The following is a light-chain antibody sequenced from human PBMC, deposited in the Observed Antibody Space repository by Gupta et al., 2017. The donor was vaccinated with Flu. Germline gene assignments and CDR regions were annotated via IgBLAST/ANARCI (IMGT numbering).Light chain of an antibody. CDR1: QSVRRD. V-gene: IGKV3-15*01. J-gene: IGKJ1*01. CDR2: DAS. CDR3: QHYKNGRPGMCS. Sequence: DIVMTQSPATLSVSPGEGATLSCRASQSVRRDLAWYQQKPGQAPRLRIYDASTRATGSPAGFSGGGCGRECTITIISLHSEECAVVYCQHYKNGRPGMCSFGQGTKVEIK.